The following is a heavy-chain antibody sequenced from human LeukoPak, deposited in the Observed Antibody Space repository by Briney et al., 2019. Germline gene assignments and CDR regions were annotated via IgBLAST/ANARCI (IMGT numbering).Heavy chain of an antibody. V-gene: IGHV3-30-3*01. CDR2: ISYDGSNK. CDR1: GFTFSSYA. D-gene: IGHD4-17*01. J-gene: IGHJ4*02. CDR3: ARETGSAVGSTDFDY. Sequence: RGSLRLSCAASGFTFSSYAMHWVRQAPGKGLEWVAVISYDGSNKYYADSVKGRFTISRDNSKNTLYLQMNSLRAEDTAVYYCARETGSAVGSTDFDYWGQGTLVTVSS.